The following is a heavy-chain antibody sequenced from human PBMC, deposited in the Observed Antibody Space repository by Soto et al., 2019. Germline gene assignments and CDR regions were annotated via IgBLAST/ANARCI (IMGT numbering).Heavy chain of an antibody. CDR3: ASIDSSSWYANYYGMDV. CDR2: IIPIFGTA. D-gene: IGHD6-13*01. CDR1: GGTFSSYA. J-gene: IGHJ6*02. Sequence: SVKVSCKASGGTFSSYAISWVRQAPGQGLEWMGGIIPIFGTANYAQKFQGGVTITADESTSTAYMELSSLRSEDTAVYYCASIDSSSWYANYYGMDVWGQGTTVTVSS. V-gene: IGHV1-69*13.